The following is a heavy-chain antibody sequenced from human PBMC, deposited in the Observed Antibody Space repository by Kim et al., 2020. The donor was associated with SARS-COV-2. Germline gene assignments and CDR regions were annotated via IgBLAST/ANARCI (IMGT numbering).Heavy chain of an antibody. V-gene: IGHV5-10-1*01. J-gene: IGHJ6*02. D-gene: IGHD2-15*01. CDR1: GYSFTSYW. CDR2: IDPSDSYT. Sequence: GESLKISCKGSGYSFTSYWISLVRQMPGKGLEWMGRIDPSDSYTNYSPSFQGHVTISADKSISTAYLQWSSLKASDTAMYYCARRRMDCSGGSCPMGGYYYYGMDVWGQGTTVTVSS. CDR3: ARRRMDCSGGSCPMGGYYYYGMDV.